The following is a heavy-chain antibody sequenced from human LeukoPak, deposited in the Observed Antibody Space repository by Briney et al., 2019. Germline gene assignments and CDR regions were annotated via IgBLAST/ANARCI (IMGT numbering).Heavy chain of an antibody. CDR2: IYYSGST. CDR1: GGSISSGDYY. D-gene: IGHD3-3*01. J-gene: IGHJ6*03. V-gene: IGHV4-30-4*08. CDR3: ARILWNYYYMDV. Sequence: SETLSLTCTVSGGSISSGDYYWSWIRQPPGKGLEWIGYIYYSGSTYYNPSLKSRVTISVDTSKNQFSLKLSSVTAADTAVYYCARILWNYYYMDVWGKGTTVTVFS.